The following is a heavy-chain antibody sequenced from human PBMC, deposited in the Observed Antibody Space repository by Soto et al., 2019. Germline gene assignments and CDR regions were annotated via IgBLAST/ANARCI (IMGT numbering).Heavy chain of an antibody. Sequence: QVQLQQWGAGLLKPSETLSLTCAVSGGSFSGYYWSWIRQPPGKGLEWIGEINHSGSTNYNPSLKSRVTISVDTSKNQFSLKLSSVTAADTAVYYCARGEGELGDYWGQGTLVTVSS. CDR1: GGSFSGYY. V-gene: IGHV4-34*01. CDR2: INHSGST. D-gene: IGHD3-16*01. CDR3: ARGEGELGDY. J-gene: IGHJ4*02.